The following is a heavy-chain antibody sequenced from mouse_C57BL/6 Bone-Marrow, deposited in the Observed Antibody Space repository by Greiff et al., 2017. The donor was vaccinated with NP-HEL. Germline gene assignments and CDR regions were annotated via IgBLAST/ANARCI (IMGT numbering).Heavy chain of an antibody. J-gene: IGHJ4*01. D-gene: IGHD2-2*01. V-gene: IGHV1-81*01. CDR2: IYPRSCNT. CDR3: ARWGWLPYAMDY. CDR1: GYTFTSYG. Sequence: QVQLKESGAELARPGASVKLSCKASGYTFTSYGISWVKQRTGQGLEWIGEIYPRSCNTYYNEKFKGKATLTADKSSSTAYMELRSLTSEDSAVYFCARWGWLPYAMDYWGQGTSVTVSS.